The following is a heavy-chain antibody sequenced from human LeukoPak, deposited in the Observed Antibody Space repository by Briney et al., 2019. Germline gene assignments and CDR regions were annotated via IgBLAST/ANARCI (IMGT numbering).Heavy chain of an antibody. V-gene: IGHV4-59*01. CDR3: ARTLGYDSRSSYYYYYYMDV. Sequence: SETLSLTCTVSGGSISSYYWSWIRQPPGKGLEWIGYIYYSGGTNYNPSLKSRVTISVDTSENQFSLKLSSVTAADTAVYYCARTLGYDSRSSYYYYYYMDVWGKGTTVTVSS. CDR1: GGSISSYY. J-gene: IGHJ6*03. CDR2: IYYSGGT. D-gene: IGHD3-22*01.